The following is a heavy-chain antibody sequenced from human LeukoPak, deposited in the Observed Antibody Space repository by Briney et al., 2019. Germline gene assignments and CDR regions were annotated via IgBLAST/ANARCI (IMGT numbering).Heavy chain of an antibody. J-gene: IGHJ5*02. D-gene: IGHD2-15*01. CDR3: ASSYCSGGSCYWLDP. CDR2: INPNSGGT. V-gene: IGHV1-2*02. CDR1: GYTFTGYY. Sequence: GASVKVSCKASGYTFTGYYMHWVRQAPAQGLEWMGWINPNSGGTNYAQKFQGRVTMTRVTSISTAYMELSRLRSDDTAVYYCASSYCSGGSCYWLDPWGQGTLVTVSS.